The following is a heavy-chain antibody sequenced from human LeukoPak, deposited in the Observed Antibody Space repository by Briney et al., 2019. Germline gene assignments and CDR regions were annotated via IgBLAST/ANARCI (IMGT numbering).Heavy chain of an antibody. Sequence: SETLSLTCTVSGGSISSYYWSWTRQPPGKGLEWIGYIYYSGSTNYNPSLKSRVTISVDTSKNQFSLKLSSVTAADTAVYYCARDDTSCGWADAFDIWGQGTMVTVSS. V-gene: IGHV4-59*01. CDR1: GGSISSYY. J-gene: IGHJ3*02. CDR2: IYYSGST. CDR3: ARDDTSCGWADAFDI. D-gene: IGHD6-19*01.